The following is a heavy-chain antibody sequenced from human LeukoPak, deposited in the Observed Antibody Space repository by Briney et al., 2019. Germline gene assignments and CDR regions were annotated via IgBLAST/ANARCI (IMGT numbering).Heavy chain of an antibody. CDR2: IYYSGST. CDR3: ARGGGAFDI. V-gene: IGHV4-39*07. CDR1: GGSISSTSYY. Sequence: SETLSLTCTVSGGSISSTSYYWGWIRQPPGKGLEWIASIYYSGSTYDNPSLKSRVTVSVDTSKNQFSLKLSSVTAADTAVYYCARGGGAFDIWGQGTMVTVSS. D-gene: IGHD3-16*01. J-gene: IGHJ3*02.